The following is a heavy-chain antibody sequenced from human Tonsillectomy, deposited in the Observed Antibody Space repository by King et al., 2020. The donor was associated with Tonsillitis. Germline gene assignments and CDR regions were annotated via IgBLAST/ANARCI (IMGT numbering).Heavy chain of an antibody. V-gene: IGHV3-73*01. CDR1: GFTFSGSA. CDR3: TRTTTYSGSYSS. CDR2: ISSKANSYAR. D-gene: IGHD1-26*01. J-gene: IGHJ5*02. Sequence: EVQLVESGGGLVQPGGSLKLSCAASGFTFSGSAMHWVRQASGKGLAWVGRISSKANSYARAYAASVTGRFTISRKNSQNRAYMKMNSLKTEDTAVYYCTRTTTYSGSYSSWGQGTLVTVSS.